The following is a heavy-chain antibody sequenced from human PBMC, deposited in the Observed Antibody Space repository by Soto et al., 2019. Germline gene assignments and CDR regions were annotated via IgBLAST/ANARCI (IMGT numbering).Heavy chain of an antibody. Sequence: LRLSCAASGFTFSSYAMGWVRQAPGKGLEWVSSISSSSSYIYYADSVKGRFTISRDNAKNSLYLQMNSLRAEDTAVYYCARGYCSSASCDNYFDYWGQGTLVTVSS. V-gene: IGHV3-21*01. CDR2: ISSSSSYI. CDR1: GFTFSSYA. D-gene: IGHD2-2*02. J-gene: IGHJ4*02. CDR3: ARGYCSSASCDNYFDY.